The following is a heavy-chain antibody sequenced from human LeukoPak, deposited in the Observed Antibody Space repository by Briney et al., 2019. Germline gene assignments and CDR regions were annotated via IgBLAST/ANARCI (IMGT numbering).Heavy chain of an antibody. CDR1: GFTFHDYA. V-gene: IGHV3-43*02. D-gene: IGHD3-9*01. CDR3: ARGPTSLTGYYTLLDY. CDR2: ISGDGGST. Sequence: PGGSLRLSCAASGFTFHDYAMHWVRQAPGKGLEWVSLISGDGGSTYYADPVKGRFTIFRDNSKNSLYLQMNSLRTEDTALYYCARGPTSLTGYYTLLDYWGQGTLVTVSS. J-gene: IGHJ4*02.